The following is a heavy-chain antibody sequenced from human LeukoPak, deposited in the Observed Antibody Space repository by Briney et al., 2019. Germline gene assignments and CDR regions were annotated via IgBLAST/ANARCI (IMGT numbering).Heavy chain of an antibody. J-gene: IGHJ6*02. CDR1: GFTFSGYG. CDR2: MWFDGSNK. Sequence: GRSLRLSCAASGFTFSGYGMHWVRQAPGKGLEWVAVMWFDGSNKYYADSVKGRFTISRDNSKNTLSLQMNSLRAEDTAVYYCARERSSWHTYGMDVWGQGTTVTVSS. D-gene: IGHD6-13*01. V-gene: IGHV3-33*01. CDR3: ARERSSWHTYGMDV.